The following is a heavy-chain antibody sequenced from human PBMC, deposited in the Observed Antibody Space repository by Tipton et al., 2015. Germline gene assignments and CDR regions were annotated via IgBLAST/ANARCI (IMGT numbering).Heavy chain of an antibody. CDR1: GFTVSNNY. CDR3: ATEGSSGWYLGWFDP. V-gene: IGHV3-53*01. Sequence: GSLRLSCAASGFTVSNNYMSWVRQAPGEGLEWVSVIYNDGRTFYADSVKGRFTISRDNSKKTPYLQMNSLKAEDTAVYYCATEGSSGWYLGWFDPWGQGTLVTVSS. CDR2: IYNDGRT. D-gene: IGHD6-19*01. J-gene: IGHJ5*02.